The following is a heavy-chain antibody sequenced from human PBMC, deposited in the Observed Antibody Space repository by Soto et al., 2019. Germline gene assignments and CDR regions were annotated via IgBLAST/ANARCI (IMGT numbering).Heavy chain of an antibody. CDR1: GYTVTSYD. J-gene: IGHJ6*03. Sequence: ASVKVSCKASGYTVTSYDINWVRQATGQGLEWMGWMNPNSGNTGYAQKFQGRVTMTRNTSISTAYMELSSLRSEDAAVYYCARGSQGGYDFWSGYFIYYYYYMDVWGKGTTVTVSS. D-gene: IGHD3-3*01. CDR3: ARGSQGGYDFWSGYFIYYYYYMDV. CDR2: MNPNSGNT. V-gene: IGHV1-8*01.